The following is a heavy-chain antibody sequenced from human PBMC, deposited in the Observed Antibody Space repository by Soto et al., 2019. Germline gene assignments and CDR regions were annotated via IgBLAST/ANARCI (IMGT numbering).Heavy chain of an antibody. V-gene: IGHV1-8*01. CDR1: GYTLTTYD. D-gene: IGHD3-10*01. Sequence: QEQLVQSGDEVKKHGALVTVSCKTSGYTLTTYDSIWVRLAPGHGLVWMGWMTPNSGNTGYAQEFQGRVIMTRNTSINTVQMELSSLRSEYTAVYYFAGAQRNYGSGSYYIDHGGQGTLVTVST. CDR2: MTPNSGNT. J-gene: IGHJ1*01. CDR3: AGAQRNYGSGSYYIDH.